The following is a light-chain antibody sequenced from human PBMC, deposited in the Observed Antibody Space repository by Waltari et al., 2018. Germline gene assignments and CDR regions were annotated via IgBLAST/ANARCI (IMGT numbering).Light chain of an antibody. CDR1: SRDVGSYNL. V-gene: IGLV2-23*01. J-gene: IGLJ3*02. Sequence: QSALPQPASVSGSPGPSITISCPGTSRDVGSYNLVSWYQQHPGKAPKPLIYEDNKRPSGVSNRFAGSKSGNTASLTISGLQAEDEADYYCCSYAGSAIWVFGGGTKLTVL. CDR2: EDN. CDR3: CSYAGSAIWV.